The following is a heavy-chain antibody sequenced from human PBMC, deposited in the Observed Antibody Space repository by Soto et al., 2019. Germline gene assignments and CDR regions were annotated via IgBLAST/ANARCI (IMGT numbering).Heavy chain of an antibody. CDR3: ARRSPFY. Sequence: PSETLSLTCAVSGGSISSGGYSWSWIRQPPGKGLEWIGYIYHSGSTYYNPSLKSRVTISVDRSKNQFSLKLSSVTAADTAVYYCARRSPFYWGKGTLVTVSS. V-gene: IGHV4-30-2*01. CDR2: IYHSGST. J-gene: IGHJ4*02. CDR1: GGSISSGGYS.